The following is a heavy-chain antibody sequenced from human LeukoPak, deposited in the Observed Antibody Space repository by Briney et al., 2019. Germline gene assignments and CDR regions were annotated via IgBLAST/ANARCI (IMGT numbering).Heavy chain of an antibody. Sequence: SETLSLTCAVYGGSFNGYYWSWLRQPPGKGLEWIGEINHSGSTNYNPSLKSRVTISVDTSKNQFSLKLSSVTAADTAVYYCARGTVVVPAANWGQGTLVTVSS. D-gene: IGHD2-2*01. CDR3: ARGTVVVPAAN. V-gene: IGHV4-34*01. J-gene: IGHJ4*02. CDR1: GGSFNGYY. CDR2: INHSGST.